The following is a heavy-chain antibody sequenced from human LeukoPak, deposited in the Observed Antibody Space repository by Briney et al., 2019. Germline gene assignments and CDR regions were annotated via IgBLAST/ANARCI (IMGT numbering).Heavy chain of an antibody. V-gene: IGHV3-7*03. CDR3: AKDKALDYYDSRGYFDY. CDR1: GFTFSGYW. J-gene: IGHJ4*02. D-gene: IGHD3-22*01. Sequence: GGSLRLSCAASGFTFSGYWMTWVRQAPGKGLEWVANTDEDGSAKYYLGSVKGRFTISRDNSKNTLYLQMNSLRAEDTAVYYCAKDKALDYYDSRGYFDYWGQGTLVTVSS. CDR2: TDEDGSAK.